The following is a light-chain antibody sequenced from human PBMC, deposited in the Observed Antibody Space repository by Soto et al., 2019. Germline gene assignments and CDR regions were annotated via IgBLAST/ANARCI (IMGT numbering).Light chain of an antibody. V-gene: IGKV3-20*01. CDR3: QQYGSSGT. CDR2: GAS. J-gene: IGKJ1*01. Sequence: MVLTPYTGSLSPSPQERVTLSYRASQSVSNNSLAWYQHTPGQAPRLLIYGASNRATVIPDRFSGSGSGTDFTVTISRLEPEDYAVYYCQQYGSSGTFGQATKVDIK. CDR1: QSVSNNS.